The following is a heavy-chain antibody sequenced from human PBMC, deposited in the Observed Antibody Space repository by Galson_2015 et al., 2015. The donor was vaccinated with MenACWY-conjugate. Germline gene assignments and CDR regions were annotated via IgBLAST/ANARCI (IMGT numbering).Heavy chain of an antibody. CDR3: VRKTLGGYSGGAFDY. CDR1: GYTFTNYY. Sequence: SVKVSCKASGYTFTNYYIHWVRQAPGQGLEWMGIITPGGGSASYAQKFQGRVTMTRDTFTSTVYMELSSLRSEDTAIYYCVRKTLGGYSGGAFDYWGQGTLVTVSS. D-gene: IGHD1-26*01. V-gene: IGHV1-46*01. J-gene: IGHJ4*02. CDR2: ITPGGGSA.